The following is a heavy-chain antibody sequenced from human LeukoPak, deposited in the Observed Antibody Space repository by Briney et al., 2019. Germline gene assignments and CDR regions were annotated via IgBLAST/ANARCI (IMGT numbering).Heavy chain of an antibody. J-gene: IGHJ4*02. V-gene: IGHV7-4-1*02. Sequence: ASVKVSCKASGYTFTSYAMNWVQQAPGQGLEWMGWINTNTGNPTYAQGFTGRFVFSLDTSVSTAYLQISSLKAEDTAVYYCARVTMVWGVVPKNFDYWGQGTLVTVSS. CDR2: INTNTGNP. D-gene: IGHD3-10*01. CDR3: ARVTMVWGVVPKNFDY. CDR1: GYTFTSYA.